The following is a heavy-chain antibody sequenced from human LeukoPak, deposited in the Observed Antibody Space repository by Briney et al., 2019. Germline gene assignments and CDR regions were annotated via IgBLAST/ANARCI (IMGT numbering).Heavy chain of an antibody. V-gene: IGHV3-30*04. J-gene: IGHJ4*02. CDR3: ARDGDTAMVHRNFDY. Sequence: GRSLRLSCAASGFTFSSYAMHWVRQAPGKGLEWVAVISYDGSNKYYADSVKGRFTISRDNSKNTLYLQMNSLRAEDTAVYYCARDGDTAMVHRNFDYWGQGTLVTVSS. CDR2: ISYDGSNK. D-gene: IGHD5-18*01. CDR1: GFTFSSYA.